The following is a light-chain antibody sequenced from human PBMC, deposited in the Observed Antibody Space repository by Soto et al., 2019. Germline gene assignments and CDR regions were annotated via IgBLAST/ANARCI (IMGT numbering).Light chain of an antibody. CDR2: ENN. V-gene: IGLV1-51*02. CDR3: GAWXXXLXXXV. Sequence: QSVLTQPPSVSAAPGQKVTISCSGSSSNIGSYSVSWYQQLPGSAPKLLIHENNKRPSGIPDRFSGSKSGTSATLGITGLQAGDEXDYYCGAWXXXLXXXVFGXG. J-gene: IGLJ3*02. CDR1: SSNIGSYS.